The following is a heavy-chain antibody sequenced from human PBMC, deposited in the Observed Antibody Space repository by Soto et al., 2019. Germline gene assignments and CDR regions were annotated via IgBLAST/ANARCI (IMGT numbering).Heavy chain of an antibody. CDR2: IYYSGST. J-gene: IGHJ5*02. CDR1: GGSISSYY. D-gene: IGHD6-6*01. V-gene: IGHV4-59*01. CDR3: ARDNSLAARPGANWFDP. Sequence: SETLSLTCTVSGGSISSYYWSWIRQPPGKGLEWIGYIYYSGSTNYNPSLKSRVTISVDTSKNQFSLKLSSVTAADTAVYYCARDNSLAARPGANWFDPWGQGTLVTVSS.